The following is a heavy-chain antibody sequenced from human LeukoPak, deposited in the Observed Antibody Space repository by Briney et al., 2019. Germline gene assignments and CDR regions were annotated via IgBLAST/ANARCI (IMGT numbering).Heavy chain of an antibody. CDR2: INPNSGGT. CDR1: GYTFTGYY. CDR3: ARVRYCSSTSCYGMDV. D-gene: IGHD2-2*01. J-gene: IGHJ6*02. Sequence: ASVKVSCKASGYTFTGYYMHWVRQAPGQGLEWMGWINPNSGGTNYAQKFQGRVTMTRDTSISTAYMELSRLRSDDTAVYYCARVRYCSSTSCYGMDVWGQGTTVTVSS. V-gene: IGHV1-2*02.